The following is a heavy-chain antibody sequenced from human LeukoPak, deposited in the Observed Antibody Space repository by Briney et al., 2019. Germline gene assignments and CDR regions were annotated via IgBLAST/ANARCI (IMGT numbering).Heavy chain of an antibody. V-gene: IGHV3-30*18. Sequence: GGSLRLSCAASGFTFSSYGMHWVRQAPGKGLEWVAVISYDGSNKYYADSVKGRFTISRDNSKNTLYLQMNSLRAEDTAVYYCAKGDYGDYDTHGAFDYWGQGTLVTVSS. D-gene: IGHD4-17*01. CDR1: GFTFSSYG. J-gene: IGHJ4*02. CDR3: AKGDYGDYDTHGAFDY. CDR2: ISYDGSNK.